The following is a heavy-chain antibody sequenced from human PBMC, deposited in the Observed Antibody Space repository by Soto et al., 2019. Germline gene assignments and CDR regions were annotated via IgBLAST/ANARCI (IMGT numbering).Heavy chain of an antibody. J-gene: IGHJ5*02. CDR1: GGSISSSNYY. D-gene: IGHD3-3*01. Sequence: QLQLRESGPGLLKPSETLSLTCTVSGGSISSSNYYWAWIRQSPGKGLEWIGSVYYNGFTYYNPSLKSRVTISVDTSKNQFSLKLTSVTAADTAAYYCARMGDFWSGPGELDPWGQGTLVTVSS. CDR3: ARMGDFWSGPGELDP. CDR2: VYYNGFT. V-gene: IGHV4-39*01.